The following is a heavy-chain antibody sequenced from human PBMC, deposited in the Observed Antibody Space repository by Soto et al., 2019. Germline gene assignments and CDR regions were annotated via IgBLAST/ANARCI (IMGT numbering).Heavy chain of an antibody. V-gene: IGHV4-59*08. CDR1: GGSISGYY. CDR3: ARQRYSSSWSEMYYFDY. CDR2: LYYSGST. Sequence: PSETLSLTCTVPGGSISGYYWIWMRQPPGKGLEWIGYLYYSGSTNYNPSLKSRVTISVDTSKNQFYLKLSSLTAADTAVYYCARQRYSSSWSEMYYFDYWGQGTLVTVSS. D-gene: IGHD6-13*01. J-gene: IGHJ4*02.